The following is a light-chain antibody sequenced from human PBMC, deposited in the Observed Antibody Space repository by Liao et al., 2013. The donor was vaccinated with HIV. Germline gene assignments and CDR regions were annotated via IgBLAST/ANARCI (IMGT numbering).Light chain of an antibody. CDR3: QLWDSSSDHVV. V-gene: IGLV3-21*04. J-gene: IGLJ2*01. CDR2: YDR. Sequence: SYELTQPPSVSVAPGKTARITCGGNNIGSKSVHWYQQKPGQAPVVVIYYDRDRPSGIPERISGSNSGNMATLTITRVEAGDEADYYCQLWDSSSDHVVFGGGTKLTVL. CDR1: NIGSKS.